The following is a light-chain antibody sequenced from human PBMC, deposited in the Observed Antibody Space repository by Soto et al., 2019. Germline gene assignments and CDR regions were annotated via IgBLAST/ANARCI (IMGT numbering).Light chain of an antibody. J-gene: IGKJ5*01. V-gene: IGKV1D-8*03. CDR2: AAS. Sequence: VIWRTQSPSLLSASTGDRVTISCWMSQGISSYLAWYQTTPGKAPELLSYAASTLQSGVPSRFSGSGSGTDFTLTISSLEPEDFAVYDGQPRSNWPPSTVGQGTRLEIK. CDR1: QGISSY. CDR3: QPRSNWPPST.